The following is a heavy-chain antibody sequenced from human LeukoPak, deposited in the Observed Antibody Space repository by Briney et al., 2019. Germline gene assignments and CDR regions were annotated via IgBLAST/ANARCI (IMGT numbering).Heavy chain of an antibody. V-gene: IGHV4-31*03. J-gene: IGHJ4*02. CDR1: GGSITSGGYY. D-gene: IGHD3-22*01. CDR3: ASGNGYYYRYFDY. Sequence: SETLSLTCTVSGGSITSGGYYWTWIRQYPGKGLEWIGYIHYSGNTYYNPSLKSRVTISVDTSKYQFSLKLSSVTAADTAVYYCASGNGYYYRYFDYWGQGTLVTVSS. CDR2: IHYSGNT.